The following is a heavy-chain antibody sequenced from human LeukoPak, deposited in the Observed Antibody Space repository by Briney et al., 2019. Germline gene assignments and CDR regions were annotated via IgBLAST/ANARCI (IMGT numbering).Heavy chain of an antibody. CDR2: INHSGST. V-gene: IGHV4-34*01. CDR3: ARGSNDGYETFVY. CDR1: GGSFSGYY. Sequence: PSETLSLTCAVYGGSFSGYYWSWIRQPPGKGLEWIGEINHSGSTNYNPSLKSRVTISVDTSKNQFSLKLSSVTAADTAVYYCARGSNDGYETFVYWGQGTLVTVSS. J-gene: IGHJ4*02. D-gene: IGHD5-12*01.